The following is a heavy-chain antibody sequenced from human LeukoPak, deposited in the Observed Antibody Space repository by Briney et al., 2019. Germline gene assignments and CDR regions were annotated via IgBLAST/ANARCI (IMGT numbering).Heavy chain of an antibody. V-gene: IGHV4-39*07. CDR2: IYYSGST. Sequence: SETLSLTCTVSGGSISSSSYYWGWIRQPPGKGLEWIGSIYYSGSTYYNPSLKSRVTISVDTSKNQFSLKLSSVTAADTAVYYCARVRPRGFPDAFDIWGQGTMVTVSS. J-gene: IGHJ3*02. CDR1: GGSISSSSYY. D-gene: IGHD2-21*01. CDR3: ARVRPRGFPDAFDI.